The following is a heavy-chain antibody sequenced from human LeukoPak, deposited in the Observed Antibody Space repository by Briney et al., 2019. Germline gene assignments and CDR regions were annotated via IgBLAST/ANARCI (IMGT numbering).Heavy chain of an antibody. CDR3: ARGYSSSSPDFDY. CDR1: GYTFTGYY. V-gene: IGHV1-2*02. J-gene: IGHJ4*02. CDR2: INPNSGGT. Sequence: GASVKVSCKASGYTFTGYYMHWVRQAPGQGLEWMGWINPNSGGTNYAQKFQGRVTMTRDTSISTAYMELSRLRSDDTAVYYCARGYSSSSPDFDYWGQGTLVTVSS. D-gene: IGHD6-6*01.